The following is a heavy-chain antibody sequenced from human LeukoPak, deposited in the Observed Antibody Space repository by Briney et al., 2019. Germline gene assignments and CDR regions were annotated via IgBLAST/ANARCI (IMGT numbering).Heavy chain of an antibody. D-gene: IGHD6-19*01. CDR3: VRDGTGDSSGWHL. J-gene: IGHJ4*02. CDR1: GGSIGTYF. CDR2: FHTRGST. V-gene: IGHV4-4*07. Sequence: SETLSLTCTVSGGSIGTYFWGWIRQPAGKGLQWIGRFHTRGSTDYNPSLMSRVSMSVDTSKNQFLLRLRSVTAADTAVYYCVRDGTGDSSGWHLWGQGTPVTVSS.